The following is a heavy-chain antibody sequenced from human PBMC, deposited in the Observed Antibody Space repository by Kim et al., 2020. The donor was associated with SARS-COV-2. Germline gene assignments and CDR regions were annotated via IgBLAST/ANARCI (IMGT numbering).Heavy chain of an antibody. CDR2: T. CDR3: ATGNNWSFDY. V-gene: IGHV3-74*01. J-gene: IGHJ4*02. D-gene: IGHD1-1*01. Sequence: TVYADSVKGRFTVARDNAKTTLYLQLSTLRAEDTAVYYCATGNNWSFDYWGPGTLVTVSS.